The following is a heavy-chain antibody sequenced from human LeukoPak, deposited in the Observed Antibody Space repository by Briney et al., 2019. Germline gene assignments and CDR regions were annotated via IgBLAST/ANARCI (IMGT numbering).Heavy chain of an antibody. CDR3: AKEAKYYGSGSYFDY. V-gene: IGHV3-30*02. Sequence: GGSLRLSCTASGFTFSSYGTHWVRQAPGKGLEWVAFIRYDGNNKYYADSVKGRFTIARDNSKNTLYLQINSLRVEDMAVYYCAKEAKYYGSGSYFDYWGQGTLVSVSS. D-gene: IGHD3-10*01. J-gene: IGHJ4*02. CDR2: IRYDGNNK. CDR1: GFTFSSYG.